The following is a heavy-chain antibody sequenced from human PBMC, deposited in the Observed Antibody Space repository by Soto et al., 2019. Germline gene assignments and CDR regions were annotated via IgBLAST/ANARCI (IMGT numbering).Heavy chain of an antibody. CDR2: IYYSGST. J-gene: IGHJ5*02. CDR3: AREVGDFWSGSTNQNWFDP. Sequence: QVQLQESGPGLVKPSQTLSLTCTVSGGPISSGGYYWSWIRQHPGKGLEWIGYIYYSGSTYYNPSLKSRVTISVDTSKNQFSLKLSSVTAADTAVYYCAREVGDFWSGSTNQNWFDPWGQGTLVTVSS. CDR1: GGPISSGGYY. V-gene: IGHV4-31*03. D-gene: IGHD3-3*01.